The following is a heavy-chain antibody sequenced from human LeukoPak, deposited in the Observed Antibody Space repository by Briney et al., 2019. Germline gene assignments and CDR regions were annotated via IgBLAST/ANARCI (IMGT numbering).Heavy chain of an antibody. V-gene: IGHV4-39*07. J-gene: IGHJ3*02. CDR2: INHSGST. CDR1: GGSISSSSYY. CDR3: ARGGTATADAFDI. Sequence: SETLSLTCTVSGGSISSSSYYWGWIRQPPGKGLEWIGEINHSGSTNYNPSLKSRVTISVDTSKNQFSLKLSSVTAADTAVYYCARGGTATADAFDIWGQGTMVTVSS. D-gene: IGHD2-21*02.